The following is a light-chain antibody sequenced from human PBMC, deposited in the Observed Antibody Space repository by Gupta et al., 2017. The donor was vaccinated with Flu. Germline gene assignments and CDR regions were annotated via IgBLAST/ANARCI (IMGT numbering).Light chain of an antibody. CDR1: NSDIGAYNY. J-gene: IGLJ2*01. Sequence: QSALTQPASVSGSPGQSITISCTGTNSDIGAYNYVSWYQQHPGKAPKLMIFEVNNRPSGVSNRFSGSKSGNTASLIISGLQAEEEAHYYCSSYTGSSTLFGGGTRLTVL. V-gene: IGLV2-14*01. CDR3: SSYTGSSTL. CDR2: EVN.